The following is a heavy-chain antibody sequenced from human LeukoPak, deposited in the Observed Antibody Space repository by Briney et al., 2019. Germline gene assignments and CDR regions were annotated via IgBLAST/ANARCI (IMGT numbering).Heavy chain of an antibody. V-gene: IGHV3-21*01. Sequence: GRSLRLSCAASGFTFSSYSMTWVRQAPGKGLEWLSSFTSRSRSIYYADSVKGRFTISRDNAKNSLYLQMNSLRAEDTAVYYCARDQLELGTGYWGQGTLVTVSS. D-gene: IGHD1-7*01. CDR3: ARDQLELGTGY. J-gene: IGHJ4*02. CDR1: GFTFSSYS. CDR2: FTSRSRSI.